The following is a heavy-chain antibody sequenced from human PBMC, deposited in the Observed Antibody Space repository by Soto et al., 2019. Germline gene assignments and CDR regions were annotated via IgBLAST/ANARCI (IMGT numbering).Heavy chain of an antibody. J-gene: IGHJ4*02. CDR2: TSYDERIK. D-gene: IGHD3-22*01. CDR3: ATDEGGGYFYGVNY. V-gene: IGHV3-30*04. Sequence: GGSLRLSCTASGFIFSNYAMHWVRQAPGKGLEWVAVTSYDERIKYHADSVKGRFTISRDNSKNTLYLQMNSLRPEDTALYYCATDEGGGYFYGVNYWGQGTLVTRLL. CDR1: GFIFSNYA.